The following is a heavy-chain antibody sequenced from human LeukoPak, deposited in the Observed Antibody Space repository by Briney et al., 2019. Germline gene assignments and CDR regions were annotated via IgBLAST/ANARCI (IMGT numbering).Heavy chain of an antibody. Sequence: GASVKVSCKASGYTFTNYAVNWVRQAPGQGLEWMGWINTDTGNPTYAQGFTGRFVFSLDTSVSTAYLQISSLKAEDTAVYYCARNQITPSNYDILTGYYYCADCGYGMDVWGQGTTVTVSS. D-gene: IGHD3-9*01. CDR1: GYTFTNYA. J-gene: IGHJ6*02. CDR3: ARNQITPSNYDILTGYYYCADCGYGMDV. CDR2: INTDTGNP. V-gene: IGHV7-4-1*02.